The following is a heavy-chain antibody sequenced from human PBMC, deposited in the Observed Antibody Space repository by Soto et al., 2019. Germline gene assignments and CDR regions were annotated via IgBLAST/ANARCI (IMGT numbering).Heavy chain of an antibody. CDR1: GFTFSSYA. Sequence: EVQLLESGGGLVQPGGSLRLSCAASGFTFSSYAMSWVRQAPGKGLEWVSAISGSGGSTYYADSVKGRFTISRDNSKNTLYLKMKSLRAEDTAVDYCVKDLAAGYFDWLLGGTDVWVQGSTVTVSS. D-gene: IGHD3-9*01. V-gene: IGHV3-23*01. J-gene: IGHJ6*02. CDR2: ISGSGGST. CDR3: VKDLAAGYFDWLLGGTDV.